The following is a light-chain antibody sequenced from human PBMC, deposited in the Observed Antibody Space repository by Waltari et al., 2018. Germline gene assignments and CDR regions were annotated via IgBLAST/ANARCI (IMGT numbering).Light chain of an antibody. Sequence: EIVLTQSPGTLSLSPGERATLSCRASQNIGIYLAWYQQKPGQAPRLLMYHASSRATGIPDRFSGSGSGTDFSLTISRLEPEDFAVYYCQKYESLPATFGQGTKVEIK. V-gene: IGKV3-20*01. J-gene: IGKJ1*01. CDR2: HAS. CDR3: QKYESLPAT. CDR1: QNIGIY.